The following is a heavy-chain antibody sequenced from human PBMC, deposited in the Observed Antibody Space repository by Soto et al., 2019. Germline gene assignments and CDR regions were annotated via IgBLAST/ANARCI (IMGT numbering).Heavy chain of an antibody. D-gene: IGHD1-1*01. CDR1: GGSISSSHW. V-gene: IGHV4-4*02. Sequence: QVQLQESGPGLVKPSGTLSLTCAVSGGSISSSHWWSWVRQSPGKGLEWIGEIFHSGTTSYNPSLKGRVTISVDNSKNQFSLKLDSVTAADTAVYYCARQLERGGLPEGSEYWGQGTLATVSS. CDR3: ARQLERGGLPEGSEY. J-gene: IGHJ4*02. CDR2: IFHSGTT.